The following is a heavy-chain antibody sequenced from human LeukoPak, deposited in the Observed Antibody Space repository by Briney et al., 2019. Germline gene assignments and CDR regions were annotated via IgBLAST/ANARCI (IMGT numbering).Heavy chain of an antibody. D-gene: IGHD4-23*01. CDR3: ARASTVANTLFAFDP. CDR1: GGTFSSYT. J-gene: IGHJ5*02. Sequence: GSSVKVSCKASGGTFSSYTISWVRQAPGQGLEWMGRIIPILGIANYAQKFQGRVTITADKSTSTAYMELSSLRSEDTAVYYCARASTVANTLFAFDPWGQGTLVTVSS. CDR2: IIPILGIA. V-gene: IGHV1-69*02.